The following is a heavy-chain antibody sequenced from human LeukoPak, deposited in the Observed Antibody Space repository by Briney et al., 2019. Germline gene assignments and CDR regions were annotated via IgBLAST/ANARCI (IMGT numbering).Heavy chain of an antibody. CDR3: AREERDGYNTPFDY. CDR1: GGSISSYY. J-gene: IGHJ4*02. Sequence: SETLSLTCTVSGGSISSYYWSWIRQPPGKGLERIGYIYYSGSTNYNPSLKSRVTISVDTSKNQFSLKLSSVTAADTAVYYCAREERDGYNTPFDYWGQGTLVTVSS. V-gene: IGHV4-59*01. CDR2: IYYSGST. D-gene: IGHD5-24*01.